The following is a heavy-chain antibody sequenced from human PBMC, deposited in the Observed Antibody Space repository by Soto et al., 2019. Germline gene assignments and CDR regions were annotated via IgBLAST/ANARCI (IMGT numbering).Heavy chain of an antibody. CDR3: ARDQGYSYGYYYGMDV. CDR1: GYTLTELS. CDR2: FDPEDGET. V-gene: IGHV1-24*01. Sequence: ASVKVSCKVSGYTLTELSMHWVRQAPGKGLEWMGGFDPEDGETIYAQKFQGRVTMTEDTSTDTAYMELSSLRSADTAVYYCARDQGYSYGYYYGMDVWGQGTTVTVSS. D-gene: IGHD5-18*01. J-gene: IGHJ6*02.